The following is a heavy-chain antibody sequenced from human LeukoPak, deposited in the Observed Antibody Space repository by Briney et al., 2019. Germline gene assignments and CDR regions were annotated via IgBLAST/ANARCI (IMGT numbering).Heavy chain of an antibody. V-gene: IGHV3-49*04. CDR2: VRSKAFGGTT. D-gene: IGHD4-11*01. J-gene: IGHJ4*02. CDR1: GFTFGDYA. CDR3: CRAPYNNYVNLDY. Sequence: GGSLRLSCTASGFTFGDYAMSWVRQAPGMGLEWLGFVRSKAFGGTTEYAASVKGRFTISRDDSISIAYLQMNSLKTEDSAVYYCCRAPYNNYVNLDYWGQGTLVTVSS.